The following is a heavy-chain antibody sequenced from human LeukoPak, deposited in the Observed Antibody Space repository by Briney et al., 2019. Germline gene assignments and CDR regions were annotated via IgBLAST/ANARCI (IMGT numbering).Heavy chain of an antibody. V-gene: IGHV4-59*01. J-gene: IGHJ3*02. CDR1: GGSINNYY. CDR2: IYYSGST. D-gene: IGHD3-3*01. Sequence: KPSETLSLTCTVSGGSINNYYWSWIRQPPGKGLEWIGYIYYSGSTNYNPSLKSRVTISVDTSKNQFSLKLSSVTAADTAVYYCARPRGVVDAFDIWGQGTMVTVSS. CDR3: ARPRGVVDAFDI.